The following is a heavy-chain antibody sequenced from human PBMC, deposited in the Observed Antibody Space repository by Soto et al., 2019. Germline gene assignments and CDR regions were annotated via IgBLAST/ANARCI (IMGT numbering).Heavy chain of an antibody. CDR2: IYHSGST. Sequence: QVPLQESGPRLVRPSGTLSLTCTVSSGSITSANWWSWVRQPPGRGLEWIGEIYHSGSTNYNLSLKSRVTLSVDKSKNQFSLSLSSVNAADTAMYYCARRGGGVVLAATTPFDYWGQGTLVTVSS. D-gene: IGHD2-15*01. CDR1: SGSITSANW. V-gene: IGHV4-4*02. J-gene: IGHJ4*02. CDR3: ARRGGGVVLAATTPFDY.